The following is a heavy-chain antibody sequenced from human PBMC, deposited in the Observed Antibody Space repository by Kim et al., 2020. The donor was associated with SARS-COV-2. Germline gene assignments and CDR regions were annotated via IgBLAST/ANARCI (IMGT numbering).Heavy chain of an antibody. CDR2: ISSSSSTI. CDR3: ARGPNRFYWLFKLDP. D-gene: IGHD3-9*01. Sequence: GGSLRLSCAASGFTFSSYSMNWVRQAPGKGLEWVSYISSSSSTIYYADSVKGRFTISRDNAKNSLYLQMNSLRDEDTAVYYCARGPNRFYWLFKLDPWGQGTLVTVSS. J-gene: IGHJ5*02. V-gene: IGHV3-48*02. CDR1: GFTFSSYS.